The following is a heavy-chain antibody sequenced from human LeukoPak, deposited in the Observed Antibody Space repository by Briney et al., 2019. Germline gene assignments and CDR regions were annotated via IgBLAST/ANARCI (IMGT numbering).Heavy chain of an antibody. CDR1: RFTFSTYS. V-gene: IGHV3-48*01. Sequence: PGGSLRLSCAASRFTFSTYSMNWVRQAPGRGLGWVSYISSTSTKMYYKDSVKGRFTISRDNAKNSLYLHMTSLRAEDTAVYYCVRNDGDDAFDIWGQGTRVTVSS. J-gene: IGHJ3*02. D-gene: IGHD4-17*01. CDR3: VRNDGDDAFDI. CDR2: ISSTSTKM.